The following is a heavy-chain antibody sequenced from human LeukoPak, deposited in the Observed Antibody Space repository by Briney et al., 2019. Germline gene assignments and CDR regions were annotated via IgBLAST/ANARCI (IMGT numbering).Heavy chain of an antibody. D-gene: IGHD5-18*01. CDR3: AKVGDTAMVLDY. CDR1: GFTFDDYA. V-gene: IGHV3-9*01. CDR2: ISWNSGSI. Sequence: PGRSLRLSCAASGFTFDDYAMHWVRQAPGKGLEWVSGISWNSGSIGYADSVKGRFTISRDNAKNSLYLQMNSLRAEDTALYYCAKVGDTAMVLDYWGQGTLVTVSS. J-gene: IGHJ4*02.